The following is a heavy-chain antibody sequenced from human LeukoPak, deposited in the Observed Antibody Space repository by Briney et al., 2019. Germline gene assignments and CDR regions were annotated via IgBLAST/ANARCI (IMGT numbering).Heavy chain of an antibody. CDR1: GFTFGDYA. CDR2: IRSKAYGGTT. J-gene: IGHJ3*02. CDR3: RAYYSSSFGGLDAFDI. V-gene: IGHV3-49*04. Sequence: GRSLRLSCTASGFTFGDYAMSWVRQAPGKGLEWVGFIRSKAYGGTTEYAASVKGRFTISRDDSKSIAYLQMNSLKTEDTAVYYCRAYYSSSFGGLDAFDIWGQGTMVTVSS. D-gene: IGHD6-13*01.